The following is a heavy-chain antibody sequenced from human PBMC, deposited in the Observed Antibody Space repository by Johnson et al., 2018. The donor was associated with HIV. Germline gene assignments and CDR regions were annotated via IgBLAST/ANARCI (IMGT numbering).Heavy chain of an antibody. Sequence: VQLVESGGCVVRPGGSLRLSCAASGLTFDDYGMSWVRQAPGKGLEWVSGISWNGGSTGYADSVKGRFSISRDNAKNSLYLQMNSLRAEDTAVYYWAKDFYSSQPEGAFDIWGQGTMVTVSS. CDR2: ISWNGGST. J-gene: IGHJ3*02. CDR3: AKDFYSSQPEGAFDI. D-gene: IGHD6-6*01. V-gene: IGHV3-20*04. CDR1: GLTFDDYG.